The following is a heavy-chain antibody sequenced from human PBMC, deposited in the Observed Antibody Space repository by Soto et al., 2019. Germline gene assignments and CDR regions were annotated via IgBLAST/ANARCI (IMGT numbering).Heavy chain of an antibody. CDR2: XGHKTXKT. D-gene: IGHD2-8*01. J-gene: IGHJ5*01. CDR3: TGGPPKWGFDS. Sequence: XSVKVSCKASGYTFTRYYMHWVRQTAGQGVEWMGWXGHKTXKTGYEQKLQXXVTMTRSTXISTEYMELRSLTYEDKDVYYCTGGPPKWGFDSWGKGTPVTVSS. V-gene: IGHV1-8*01. CDR1: GYTFTRYY.